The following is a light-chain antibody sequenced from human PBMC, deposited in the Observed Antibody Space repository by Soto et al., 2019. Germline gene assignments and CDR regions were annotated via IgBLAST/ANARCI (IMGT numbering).Light chain of an antibody. CDR2: EVS. J-gene: IGLJ1*01. CDR1: SSDVGGYNY. Sequence: QSALTQHPSASGSHGQSVTISCTGTSSDVGGYNYVTWYQQHPGKAPKLMIYEVSKRPSGVPDRFSGSKSGNTASLTDSGLQAEDEADYYCTSYAGSNNFVFGTGTKVTVL. V-gene: IGLV2-8*01. CDR3: TSYAGSNNFV.